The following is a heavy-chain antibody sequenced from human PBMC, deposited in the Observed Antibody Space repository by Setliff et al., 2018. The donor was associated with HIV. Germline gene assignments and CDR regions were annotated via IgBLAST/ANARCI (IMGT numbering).Heavy chain of an antibody. D-gene: IGHD3-3*01. CDR3: ARKGDYNFWSGYPDAFDI. V-gene: IGHV1-18*01. CDR1: GYTFTSYG. J-gene: IGHJ3*02. CDR2: ISAYNGNT. Sequence: EASVKVSCKASGYTFTSYGISWVRQAPGQGLEWMGWISAYNGNTNYAQKLQGRVTMTTDTSTSTAYMELRSLRSDDTAVYYCARKGDYNFWSGYPDAFDIWGQGTMVTVSS.